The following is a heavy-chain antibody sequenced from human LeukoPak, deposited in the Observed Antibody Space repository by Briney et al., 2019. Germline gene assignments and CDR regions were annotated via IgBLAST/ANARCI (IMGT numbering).Heavy chain of an antibody. Sequence: NPSETLSLTCTVSGGSIRSSDYYWGWIRQPPGKGLEWVGNIYYSGSTYDNPSLESRVTISVDTSMTQFSLKLSSVTAADTAVYYCARVDTVNYDILYWGQGTLVTVSS. V-gene: IGHV4-39*07. CDR3: ARVDTVNYDILY. CDR2: IYYSGST. CDR1: GGSIRSSDYY. J-gene: IGHJ4*02. D-gene: IGHD3-9*01.